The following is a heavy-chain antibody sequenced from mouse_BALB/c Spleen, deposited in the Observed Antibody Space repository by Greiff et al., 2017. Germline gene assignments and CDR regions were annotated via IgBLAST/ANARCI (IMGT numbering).Heavy chain of an antibody. Sequence: DVQLQESGPGLVKPSQSLSLTCTVTGYSITSDYAWNWIRQFPGNKLEWMGYISYSGSTSYNPSLKSRISITRDTSKNQFFLQLNSVTTEDTATYYCARFYDYDRANAMDYWGQGTSVTVSS. CDR1: GYSITSDYA. CDR3: ARFYDYDRANAMDY. D-gene: IGHD2-4*01. V-gene: IGHV3-2*02. J-gene: IGHJ4*01. CDR2: ISYSGST.